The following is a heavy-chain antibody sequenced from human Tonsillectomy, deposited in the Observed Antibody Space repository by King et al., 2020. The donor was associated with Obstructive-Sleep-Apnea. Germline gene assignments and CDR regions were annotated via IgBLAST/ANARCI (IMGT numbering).Heavy chain of an antibody. Sequence: VQLVESGGGLVQPGGSLRLSCAASGFTFSSYWMHWVRQAPGKGLVWVSRINSDGSSTTYADSVKGRVTISRDNAKNTMNLQMNSLRAEDTAVYYCAREERGGLPGYYYYGMDVWGQGTTVTVSS. J-gene: IGHJ6*02. D-gene: IGHD1-1*01. CDR2: INSDGSST. V-gene: IGHV3-74*01. CDR3: AREERGGLPGYYYYGMDV. CDR1: GFTFSSYW.